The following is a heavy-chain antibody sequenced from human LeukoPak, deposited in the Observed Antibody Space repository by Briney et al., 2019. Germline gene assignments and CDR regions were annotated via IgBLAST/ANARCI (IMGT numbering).Heavy chain of an antibody. Sequence: GASVKVSCKASGGTFSSYAISWVRQAPGQGLGWMEGIIPIFGTANYAQKFQGRVTITADESTSTAYMELSSLRSEDTAVYYCAGDYRFNYGMDVWGQGTTVTVSS. CDR3: AGDYRFNYGMDV. D-gene: IGHD4-11*01. J-gene: IGHJ6*02. CDR1: GGTFSSYA. V-gene: IGHV1-69*13. CDR2: IIPIFGTA.